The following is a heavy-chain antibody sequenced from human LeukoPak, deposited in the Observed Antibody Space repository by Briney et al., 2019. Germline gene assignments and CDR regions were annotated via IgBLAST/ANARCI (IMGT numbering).Heavy chain of an antibody. D-gene: IGHD3-22*01. Sequence: PGGSLRLSCAASGFTFSSHSMNWVRQAPGKGLEWVSYISSSSSTIYYADSVKGRFTISRDNAKNSLYLQMNSLRAEDTAVYYCARETLKGYYDSSGYYPRVVTWFDPWGQGTLVTVSS. V-gene: IGHV3-48*01. CDR3: ARETLKGYYDSSGYYPRVVTWFDP. CDR1: GFTFSSHS. J-gene: IGHJ5*02. CDR2: ISSSSSTI.